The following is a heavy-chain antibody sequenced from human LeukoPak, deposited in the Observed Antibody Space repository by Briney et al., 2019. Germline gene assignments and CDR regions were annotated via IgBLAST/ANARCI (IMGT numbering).Heavy chain of an antibody. J-gene: IGHJ6*02. D-gene: IGHD2/OR15-2a*01. CDR3: ARLSDGGDYDGMDV. Sequence: GGSLRLSCAAPGFTFSDHYIDWVRQAPGKGLEWVGRIRKKANSYITEYAASVKGRFTISRDDSKNSLYLQMNTLKTEDTAVYFCARLSDGGDYDGMDVWGQGTTVTVSS. CDR2: IRKKANSYIT. CDR1: GFTFSDHY. V-gene: IGHV3-72*01.